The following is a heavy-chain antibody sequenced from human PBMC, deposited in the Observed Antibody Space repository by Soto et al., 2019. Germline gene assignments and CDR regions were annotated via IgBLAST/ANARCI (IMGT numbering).Heavy chain of an antibody. CDR1: GGSISVYY. D-gene: IGHD1-26*01. J-gene: IGHJ4*02. V-gene: IGHV4-59*01. Sequence: SSETLSLTCTISGGSISVYYWSWIRKSPGQGLEWIGYIYDSGSHYYNPSLKTRVTISADTSKTQIHLKLTSAPAADTSVYFGARGGGYSPPRYWGRGTLVTVSS. CDR2: IYDSGSH. CDR3: ARGGGYSPPRY.